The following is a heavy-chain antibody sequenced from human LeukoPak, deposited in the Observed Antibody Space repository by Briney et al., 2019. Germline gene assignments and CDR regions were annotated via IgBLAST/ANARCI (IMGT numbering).Heavy chain of an antibody. D-gene: IGHD1-26*01. CDR3: TRSFPGIVGAADF. CDR2: IYTSGST. CDR1: GNSISSGDNY. J-gene: IGHJ4*02. V-gene: IGHV4-61*02. Sequence: SETLSLTCTVSGNSISSGDNYWSWIRQPAGKGLEWIGRIYTSGSTNYNPSLKSRVTISVDTSKNQFSLKVTSMTAADTGVYYCTRSFPGIVGAADFWGQGTLVTVSS.